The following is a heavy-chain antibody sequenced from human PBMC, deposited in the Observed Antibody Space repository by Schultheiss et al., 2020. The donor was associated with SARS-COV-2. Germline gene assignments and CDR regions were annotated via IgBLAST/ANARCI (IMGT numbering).Heavy chain of an antibody. CDR3: ASLEYYYDSTFDY. CDR1: GFTFSTYS. J-gene: IGHJ4*02. D-gene: IGHD3-22*01. CDR2: ISYDGTNK. V-gene: IGHV3-30*07. Sequence: GGSLRLSCAASGFTFSTYSMHWVRQAPGKGLEWLAVISYDGTNKYYADSVKGRFTISRDNSKNTLYLQMNSLRAEDTAVYYCASLEYYYDSTFDYWGQGTLVTVSS.